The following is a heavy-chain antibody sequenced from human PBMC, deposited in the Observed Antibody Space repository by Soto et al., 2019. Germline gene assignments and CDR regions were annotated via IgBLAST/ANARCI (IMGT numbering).Heavy chain of an antibody. CDR2: ISYDGSNK. D-gene: IGHD2-8*01. CDR3: ARDYGYCTNGVCYTDYYGMDG. V-gene: IGHV3-30-3*01. J-gene: IGHJ6*02. CDR1: GFTFSSYA. Sequence: HPGGSLRLSCAASGFTFSSYAMHWIRQAPGKGLEWVAVISYDGSNKYYADSVKGRFTISRDNSKNTLYLQMNSLRAEDTAVYYCARDYGYCTNGVCYTDYYGMDGWGQGTTVTVSS.